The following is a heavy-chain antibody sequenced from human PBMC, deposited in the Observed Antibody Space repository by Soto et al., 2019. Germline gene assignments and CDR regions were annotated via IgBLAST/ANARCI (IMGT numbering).Heavy chain of an antibody. CDR3: ASLSLCSSTSCSPGYFDY. V-gene: IGHV5-51*01. CDR2: IYPGDHET. D-gene: IGHD2-2*01. J-gene: IGHJ4*02. CDR1: GYTFSNFW. Sequence: GESLKISCQCSGYTFSNFWIGWVRQLPGQGLEWMGIIYPGDHETRYSPSFQGQVTISADKSISTAYLQWSSLKASDTAMYYCASLSLCSSTSCSPGYFDYWGQGTLVTVSS.